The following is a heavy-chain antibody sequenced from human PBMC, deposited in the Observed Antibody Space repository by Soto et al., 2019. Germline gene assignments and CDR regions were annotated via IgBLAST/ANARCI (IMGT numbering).Heavy chain of an antibody. CDR2: IKTDGSTT. V-gene: IGHV3-74*01. CDR1: GFTFSNHW. D-gene: IGHD1-1*01. J-gene: IGHJ4*02. CDR3: ARNWNGVDY. Sequence: EVQLVESGGGLVQPGESLRLSCEAYGFTFSNHWMHWVRQAPGKGPVWVARIKTDGSTTNYADYVKGRFTVSRDNAKNTLFLQMNSLRVEDTAVYYCARNWNGVDYWGQGTLVTVSS.